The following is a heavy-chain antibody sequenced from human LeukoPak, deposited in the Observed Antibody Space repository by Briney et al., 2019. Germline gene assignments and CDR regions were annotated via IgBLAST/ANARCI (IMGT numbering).Heavy chain of an antibody. V-gene: IGHV4-59*01. D-gene: IGHD3-10*01. CDR1: GGSISSSY. J-gene: IGHJ6*03. CDR3: ARESPFTMEDYMDV. CDR2: IYYSGST. Sequence: SETLSLTCTVSGGSISSSYWSWIRQPPGKGLEWIGYIYYSGSTNYNPSLKSRVTISLDTSKNQFSLRLSSVTAADTAVYYCARESPFTMEDYMDVWGKGTTVTVSS.